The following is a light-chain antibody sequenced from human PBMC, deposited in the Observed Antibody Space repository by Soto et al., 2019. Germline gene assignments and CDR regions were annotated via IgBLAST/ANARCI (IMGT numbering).Light chain of an antibody. CDR3: QQRSNWPWT. V-gene: IGKV3-11*01. J-gene: IGKJ1*01. CDR1: QTVTRNF. CDR2: DAS. Sequence: VLTQSPVTLSLSPGERATLSCMAIQTVTRNFLAWYQEKPGQSPRLLIYDASNRATGIPARFSGSGSGTDFTLTISSLEPEDFEVYFCQQRSNWPWTFGQGTKVDIK.